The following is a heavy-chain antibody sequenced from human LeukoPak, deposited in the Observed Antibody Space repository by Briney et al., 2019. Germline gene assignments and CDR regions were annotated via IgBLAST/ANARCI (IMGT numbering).Heavy chain of an antibody. J-gene: IGHJ6*02. V-gene: IGHV3-49*04. D-gene: IGHD3-10*01. CDR2: IRSKAYGATT. Sequence: GGSLRLSCTASGFIFGDDAMSWVRQAPGKGLEWVGFIRSKAYGATTEYAASVKGRFTISRDDSKGIAYLQMDNLNSEDTALYYCSRGPILLWIHNGMDVWGQGTTVTVSS. CDR3: SRGPILLWIHNGMDV. CDR1: GFIFGDDA.